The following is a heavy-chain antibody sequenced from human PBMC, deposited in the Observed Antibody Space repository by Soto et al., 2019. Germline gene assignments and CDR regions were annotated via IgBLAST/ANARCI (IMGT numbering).Heavy chain of an antibody. V-gene: IGHV3-13*04. J-gene: IGHJ6*02. D-gene: IGHD3-10*01. Sequence: EVQLVESGGGLVQPGGSLRLSCAASGFTFSKYDMHWVRQATGKGLEWVSAIGIADDTHYPDSVKGRFTISRENAKNSVFLQLNSLRAGDMAVYYCVRGGIMVRGLDAMDVWGQGTTVTVSS. CDR3: VRGGIMVRGLDAMDV. CDR2: IGIADDT. CDR1: GFTFSKYD.